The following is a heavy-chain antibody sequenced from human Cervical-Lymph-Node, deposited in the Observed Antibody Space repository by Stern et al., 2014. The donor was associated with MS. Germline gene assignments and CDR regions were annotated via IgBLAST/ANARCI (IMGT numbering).Heavy chain of an antibody. J-gene: IGHJ4*02. V-gene: IGHV4-30-4*01. D-gene: IGHD3/OR15-3a*01. CDR3: AREGPRTGTLVY. Sequence: QVQLQESGPGLVKPSQTLSLTCTVSGGSLSSGDYYWSWIRQPPGKGLEWIGYIYYSGSTYYSPSLKSRLTISVDTSKNQFSLKLSSVTAADTAVYYCAREGPRTGTLVYWGQGTLVTVSS. CDR1: GGSLSSGDYY. CDR2: IYYSGST.